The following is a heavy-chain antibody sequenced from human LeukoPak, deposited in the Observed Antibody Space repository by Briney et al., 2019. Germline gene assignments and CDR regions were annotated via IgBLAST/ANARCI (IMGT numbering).Heavy chain of an antibody. CDR2: SYTSGST. V-gene: IGHV4-61*02. Sequence: SETLSLTCTVSAGSISSGSYYWSWIRQPAGKGLEWIGRSYTSGSTNYNHSLKSRVTISVDTSKSQFSLKLSSVTAADTAVYYCARVTIAAAGYYYMDVWGKGTTVTVSS. CDR1: AGSISSGSYY. D-gene: IGHD6-13*01. J-gene: IGHJ6*03. CDR3: ARVTIAAAGYYYMDV.